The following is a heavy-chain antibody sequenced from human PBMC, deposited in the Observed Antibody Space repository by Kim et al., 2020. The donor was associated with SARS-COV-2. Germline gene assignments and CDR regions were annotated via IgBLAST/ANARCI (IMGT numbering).Heavy chain of an antibody. CDR3: ARQNKPGRGGKRGGDFLDY. V-gene: IGHV4-59*08. CDR1: GGSISSYY. D-gene: IGHD4-17*01. CDR2: IYYSGST. Sequence: SETLSLTCTVSGGSISSYYWSWIRQPPGKGLEWIGYIYYSGSTNYNPSLKSRVTISVDTSKNQFSLKLSSVTAADTAVYYCARQNKPGRGGKRGGDFLDYWGQGTLVTVSS. J-gene: IGHJ4*02.